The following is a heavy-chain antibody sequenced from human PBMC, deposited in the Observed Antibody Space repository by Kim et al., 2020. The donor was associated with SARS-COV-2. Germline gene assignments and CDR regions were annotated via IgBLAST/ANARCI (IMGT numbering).Heavy chain of an antibody. V-gene: IGHV4-34*01. CDR3: ARGRVDYYDSKDSGPGWFDP. CDR1: GGSFSGYY. D-gene: IGHD3-22*01. Sequence: SETLSLTCAVYGGSFSGYYWSWIRQPPGKGLEWIGEINHSGSTNYNPSLKSRVTISVDTSKNQFSLKLSSVTAADTAVYYCARGRVDYYDSKDSGPGWFDPWGQGTLVTVSS. CDR2: INHSGST. J-gene: IGHJ5*02.